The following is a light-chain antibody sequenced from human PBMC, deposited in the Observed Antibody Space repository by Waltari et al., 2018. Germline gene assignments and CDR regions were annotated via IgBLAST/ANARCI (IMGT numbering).Light chain of an antibody. J-gene: IGKJ4*01. Sequence: DIQMTQSPSSLSASVGDRVTITCQASRDINNYLNWYQQKPGKAPKLLIYDASTLETGVPSRFSGSGSGTDFTLTISSLQPEDVATYYCHKYTSAPLFGGGTKVEI. CDR2: DAS. CDR3: HKYTSAPL. V-gene: IGKV1-33*01. CDR1: RDINNY.